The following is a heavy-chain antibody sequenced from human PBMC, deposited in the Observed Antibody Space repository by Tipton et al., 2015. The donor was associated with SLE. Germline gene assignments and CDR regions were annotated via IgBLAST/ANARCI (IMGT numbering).Heavy chain of an antibody. CDR2: IYHRGNT. V-gene: IGHV4-39*02. CDR3: ARDSFVTMVQGVIKTGWYFDL. CDR1: GDSISSNVYY. D-gene: IGHD3-10*01. J-gene: IGHJ2*01. Sequence: TLSLTCSVSGDSISSNVYYWGWMRQSPGKGLEWIGSIYHRGNTYYNPSLKSRVAVSVDTSRNQFSLSLSSVTAADTAVYYCARDSFVTMVQGVIKTGWYFDLWGRGTLVTVSS.